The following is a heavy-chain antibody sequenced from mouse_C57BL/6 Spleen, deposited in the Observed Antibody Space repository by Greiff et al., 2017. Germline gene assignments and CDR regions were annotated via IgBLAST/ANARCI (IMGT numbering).Heavy chain of an antibody. J-gene: IGHJ1*03. CDR1: GYSITSGYY. CDR2: ISYDGSN. D-gene: IGHD1-1*01. Sequence: ESGPGLVKPSQSLSLTCSVTGYSITSGYYWNWIRQFPGNKLEWIGYISYDGSNNYNPSLKNRISITRDTSKNQFFLKLNSVTTEDTATYYCARSPNYYGSSYWYFDVWGTGTTVTVSS. CDR3: ARSPNYYGSSYWYFDV. V-gene: IGHV3-6*01.